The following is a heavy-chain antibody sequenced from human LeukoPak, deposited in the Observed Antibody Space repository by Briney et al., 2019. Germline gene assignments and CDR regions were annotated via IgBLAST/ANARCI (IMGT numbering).Heavy chain of an antibody. CDR3: ARGHSSVVTAIPYYFDY. D-gene: IGHD2-21*02. J-gene: IGHJ4*02. CDR2: INHSGST. CDR1: GGSFSGYY. Sequence: SETLSLTCAVYGGSFSGYYWSWIRQPPGKGLESIGEINHSGSTNYNPSLKSRVTISVDTSKNQFSLKVSSVTAADTAVYYCARGHSSVVTAIPYYFDYWGQGTLVTVSS. V-gene: IGHV4-34*01.